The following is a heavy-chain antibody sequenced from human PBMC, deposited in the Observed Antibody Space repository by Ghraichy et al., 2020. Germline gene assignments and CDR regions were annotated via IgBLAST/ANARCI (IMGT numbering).Heavy chain of an antibody. J-gene: IGHJ2*01. CDR1: GGSISPYY. CDR3: ARAGPRDWYSDL. V-gene: IGHV4-59*01. Sequence: SETLSLTCTVSGGSISPYYWSWIRQPPGKGLEWLGYIPSSGSAKYSPSFNSRVTFSFETSKNQLSLKLNSVTAADTAVYYCARAGPRDWYSDLWGRGTLVAVSS. CDR2: IPSSGSA.